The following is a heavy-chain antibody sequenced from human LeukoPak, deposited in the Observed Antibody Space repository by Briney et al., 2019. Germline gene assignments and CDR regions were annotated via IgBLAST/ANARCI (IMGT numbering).Heavy chain of an antibody. CDR2: INTNTGNP. D-gene: IGHD6-13*01. J-gene: IGHJ4*02. V-gene: IGHV7-4-1*02. CDR1: GYTFTRYA. Sequence: ASVKVSCKASGYTFTRYALNWVRQAPGQGLEWMGWINTNTGNPTYAQGFTGRFVFSLDTSVSTAYLQISSLKAEDTAVYYCAREVFAAGPYFDHWGQGTLVTVSS. CDR3: AREVFAAGPYFDH.